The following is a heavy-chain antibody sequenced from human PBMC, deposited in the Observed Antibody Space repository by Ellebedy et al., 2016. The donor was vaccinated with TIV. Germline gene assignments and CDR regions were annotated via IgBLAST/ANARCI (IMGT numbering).Heavy chain of an antibody. V-gene: IGHV3-66*01. CDR3: ARATQWLTFDF. CDR2: IFKADDTNFA. D-gene: IGHD6-19*01. J-gene: IGHJ4*02. CDR1: GFTFSRYW. Sequence: GESLKISCAASGFTFSRYWMTWVRPAPGKGLEWVATIFKADDTNFADYVDSVEGRITVSRDNPANTLYLQMNNLRSDDTAIYYCARATQWLTFDFWGQGILVTVSA.